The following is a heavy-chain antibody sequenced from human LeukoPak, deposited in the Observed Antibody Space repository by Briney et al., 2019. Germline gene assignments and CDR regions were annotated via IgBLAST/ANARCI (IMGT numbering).Heavy chain of an antibody. D-gene: IGHD3-9*01. Sequence: GGSLRLSCAASGFTFSSYWMHWVRQAPGKGLVWVSRINTDGSSTLYADSVKGRFTISRDNSKNTMYLQMNSLRAEDTAVYYCAKSMDILTGYLWSLDYWGQGTLVTVSS. V-gene: IGHV3-74*01. CDR2: INTDGSST. CDR3: AKSMDILTGYLWSLDY. CDR1: GFTFSSYW. J-gene: IGHJ4*02.